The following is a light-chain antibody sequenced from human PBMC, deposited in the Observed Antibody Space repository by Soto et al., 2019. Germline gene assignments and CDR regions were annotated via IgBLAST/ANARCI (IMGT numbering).Light chain of an antibody. CDR2: END. J-gene: IGLJ1*01. Sequence: QSALTQPPSVSAAPGQKVTISCSGSSSNIGSNYVSWYQQVPGTAPKLLIYENDKRPPGIPDRFSGSKSGTSATLGVTGLQIGDEADYYCGTWDSSLSAHVFATGTKVTVL. CDR3: GTWDSSLSAHV. V-gene: IGLV1-51*02. CDR1: SSNIGSNY.